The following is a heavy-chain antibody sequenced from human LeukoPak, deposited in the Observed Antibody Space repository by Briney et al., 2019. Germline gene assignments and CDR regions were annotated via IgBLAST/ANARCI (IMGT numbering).Heavy chain of an antibody. CDR1: GFTVTGNY. J-gene: IGHJ4*02. CDR2: IYSGGNT. Sequence: GGSLRLSCAASGFTVTGNYMSWVRQAPGKGLEWVSIIYSGGNTYYADSVKGRFTISRDTSKNTVYLQMNSLRAEDTAIYYCARGGIAAPLRGQWGQGTLVTVS. CDR3: ARGGIAAPLRGQ. V-gene: IGHV3-66*01. D-gene: IGHD6-6*01.